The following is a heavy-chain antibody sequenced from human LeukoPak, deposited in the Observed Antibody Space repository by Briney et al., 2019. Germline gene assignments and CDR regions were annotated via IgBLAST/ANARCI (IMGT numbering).Heavy chain of an antibody. V-gene: IGHV3-30*18. D-gene: IGHD3-16*01. CDR3: AKVRWGSDNALDS. CDR2: ISYDGSNK. J-gene: IGHJ4*02. CDR1: GFTFSSYS. Sequence: GGSLRLSCAASGFTFSSYSIHWVRQAPGKGLEWVAVISYDGSNKYYADSVKGRFTISRYNSKNTLYLEMNSLRTEDTAVYYCAKVRWGSDNALDSWGQGTLVTGSS.